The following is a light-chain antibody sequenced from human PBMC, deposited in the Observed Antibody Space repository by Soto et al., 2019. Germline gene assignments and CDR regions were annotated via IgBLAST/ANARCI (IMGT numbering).Light chain of an antibody. CDR1: QNIGTS. V-gene: IGKV3-11*01. CDR3: QQRSVWPIT. J-gene: IGKJ5*01. CDR2: DAS. Sequence: MVLTQSPATLSLSPGERATLSCRAGQNIGTSLVWSQQKPGQSPRLLIYDASHRATGVPARFSGSGSGTDFTLTISSIEPEALAVYYCQQRSVWPITFGQGTRMEIK.